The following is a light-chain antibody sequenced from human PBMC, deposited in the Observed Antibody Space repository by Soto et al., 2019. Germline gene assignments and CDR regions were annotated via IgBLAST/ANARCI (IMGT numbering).Light chain of an antibody. CDR3: AAWDDFLDGWV. CDR1: SNDVGGYNY. V-gene: IGLV2-8*01. J-gene: IGLJ3*02. CDR2: EVS. Sequence: QSALTQPPSASGSPGQSVTISCTGTSNDVGGYNYVSWYQQHPGKAPKLMIHEVSKRPSGVPDRFSGSKSGNTASLTVSGLLAEDEADYYCAAWDDFLDGWVFGGGTKPHRP.